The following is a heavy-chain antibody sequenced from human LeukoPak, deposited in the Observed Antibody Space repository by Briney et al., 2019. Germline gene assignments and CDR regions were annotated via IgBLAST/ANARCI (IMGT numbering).Heavy chain of an antibody. V-gene: IGHV3-21*06. CDR1: GFTFSTYS. D-gene: IGHD3-3*01. CDR2: ISSSSTYI. CDR3: AREESSGYHDY. Sequence: GGSLRLSCAASGFTFSTYSMNWVRQAPGKGLEWVSSISSSSTYISYALSVKGRFAISRDNAKNSLYLQMNSLRAEDTAVYYCAREESSGYHDYWGQGTLVTVSS. J-gene: IGHJ4*02.